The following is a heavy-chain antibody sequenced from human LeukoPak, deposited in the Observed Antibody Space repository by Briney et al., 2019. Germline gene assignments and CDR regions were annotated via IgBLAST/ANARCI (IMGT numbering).Heavy chain of an antibody. J-gene: IGHJ4*02. CDR2: IYTSGST. D-gene: IGHD1-26*01. Sequence: TLSLTCTVSGGSISSGSYYWSWLRQPAGKGLEWIGRIYTSGSTNYNPSLKSRVTISVDTSKNQFSLKLSSVTAADTAVYYCARVRVGATTTFDYWGQGTLVTVSS. CDR3: ARVRVGATTTFDY. CDR1: GGSISSGSYY. V-gene: IGHV4-61*02.